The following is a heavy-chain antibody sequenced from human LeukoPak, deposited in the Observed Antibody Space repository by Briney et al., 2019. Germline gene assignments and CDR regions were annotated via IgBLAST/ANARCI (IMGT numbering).Heavy chain of an antibody. CDR2: ISGSGSTI. J-gene: IGHJ5*01. Sequence: PGGSLRLSCAASGFTFSSYEMNWVRQAPGKGLQWVSYISGSGSTIWYADSVKGRFTISRDNAKNSLYLQMNSLRAEDTAVYYCARENWXDSXGQGTLVTXS. CDR3: ARENWXDS. CDR1: GFTFSSYE. V-gene: IGHV3-48*03.